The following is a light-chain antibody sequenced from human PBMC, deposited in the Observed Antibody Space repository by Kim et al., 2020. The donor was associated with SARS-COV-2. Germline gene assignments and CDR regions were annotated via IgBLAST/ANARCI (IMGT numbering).Light chain of an antibody. CDR1: SSDIGYYNY. J-gene: IGLJ3*02. CDR2: DVS. V-gene: IGLV2-14*03. Sequence: QSALTQPASVSGSPGQSITISCTGSSSDIGYYNYVSWYQQHSGKAPKLMIYDVSKRPSGVSNRFSASKSGNTASLTISGLQAEDEADYYCSSYTSSSILWVFGGGTQLTVL. CDR3: SSYTSSSILWV.